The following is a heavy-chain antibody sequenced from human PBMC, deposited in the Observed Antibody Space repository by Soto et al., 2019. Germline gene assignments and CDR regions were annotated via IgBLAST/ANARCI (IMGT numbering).Heavy chain of an antibody. CDR3: AREAFWSGSNFDY. Sequence: SETLSLTCTVSGGSISSGDYYWSWIRQPPGKGLEWIGYIYYSGSTYYNPSLKSRVTISVDTSKNQFSLKLSSVTAADTAVYYCAREAFWSGSNFDYWGQGTLVTVSS. J-gene: IGHJ4*02. V-gene: IGHV4-30-4*01. D-gene: IGHD3-3*01. CDR2: IYYSGST. CDR1: GGSISSGDYY.